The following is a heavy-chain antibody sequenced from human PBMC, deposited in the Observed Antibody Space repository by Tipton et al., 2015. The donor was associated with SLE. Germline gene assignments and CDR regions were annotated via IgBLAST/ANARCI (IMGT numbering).Heavy chain of an antibody. CDR1: GGSFSDYY. CDR2: INHSGST. V-gene: IGHV4-34*01. J-gene: IGHJ4*02. D-gene: IGHD2-8*01. Sequence: LRLSCAVYGGSFSDYYWSWIRQPPGKGLEWIGEINHSGSTNYNTSLKSRVTISLGTSKNQLSLKLTSVTAADTAVYFCARGYCSDGVCYGFGFFDYWGQGNLVTVSS. CDR3: ARGYCSDGVCYGFGFFDY.